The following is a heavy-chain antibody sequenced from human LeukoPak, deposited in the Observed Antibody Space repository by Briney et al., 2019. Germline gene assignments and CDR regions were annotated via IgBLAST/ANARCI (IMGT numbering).Heavy chain of an antibody. CDR2: IYYSGRT. CDR3: ASGADSSNYFLYY. Sequence: PSETLSLTCSVSGGSISSYYWSWIRQPPGRGLEWIGYIYYSGRTSYNPSLKSRVAISVDTSKNQFSLRLSSVTAADTAVYYCASGADSSNYFLYYWGQGILVTVSS. J-gene: IGHJ4*02. D-gene: IGHD3-22*01. V-gene: IGHV4-59*08. CDR1: GGSISSYY.